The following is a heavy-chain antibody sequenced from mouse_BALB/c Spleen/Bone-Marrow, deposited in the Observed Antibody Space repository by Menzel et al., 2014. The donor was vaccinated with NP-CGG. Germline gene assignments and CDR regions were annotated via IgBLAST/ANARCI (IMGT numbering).Heavy chain of an antibody. J-gene: IGHJ4*01. CDR1: GFTFSSYG. CDR2: ISGGGSYT. CDR3: ARGHYRYDAYAMDY. D-gene: IGHD2-14*01. Sequence: EVQRVESGGGLVKPGGSLKLSCAASGFTFSSYGMSWGRQTPEKRLEWVATISGGGSYTYYPDSVKGRFTISRDNAKNNLYLQMSSLRSEDTALYYCARGHYRYDAYAMDYWGQGTSVTVSS. V-gene: IGHV5-9-2*01.